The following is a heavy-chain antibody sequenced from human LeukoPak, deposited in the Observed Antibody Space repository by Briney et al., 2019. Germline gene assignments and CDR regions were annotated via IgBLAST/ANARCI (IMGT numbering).Heavy chain of an antibody. CDR2: ISISGSKT. J-gene: IGHJ4*02. D-gene: IGHD4-17*01. Sequence: GGSLRLSCAASEFDFSNHDMTWVRQAPGKGLEWVSAISISGSKTYYADSVKGRFTISRDNSKNTLYLQMNSLRAEDTAVYYCAIEIRPNDDWGQGTQVTVSS. CDR1: EFDFSNHD. CDR3: AIEIRPNDD. V-gene: IGHV3-23*01.